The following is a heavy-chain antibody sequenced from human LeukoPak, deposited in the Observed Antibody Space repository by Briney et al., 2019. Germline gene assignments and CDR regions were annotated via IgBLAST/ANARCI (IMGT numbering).Heavy chain of an antibody. Sequence: ASVKVSCKASGYTFTSYDINWVRQATGQGLEWMGWMNPNSGNTGYAQKFQGRVTMTRNTSISTAYMELSSLRSEDTAVYYCARELAVAGTQGDYRGQGTLVTVSS. J-gene: IGHJ4*02. CDR1: GYTFTSYD. V-gene: IGHV1-8*01. D-gene: IGHD6-19*01. CDR2: MNPNSGNT. CDR3: ARELAVAGTQGDY.